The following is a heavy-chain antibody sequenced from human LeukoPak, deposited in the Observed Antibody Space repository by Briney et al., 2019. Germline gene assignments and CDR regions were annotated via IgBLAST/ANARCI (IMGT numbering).Heavy chain of an antibody. V-gene: IGHV4-59*01. J-gene: IGHJ6*02. D-gene: IGHD4-17*01. Sequence: PSETLSLTCTVSGGSISTNYWSWIRQPPGKALEWIGYMYNSGTTNYNPSVKSRVTISVNTSKTQFSLKLSSVTAADTAVYYCARTTGYYAMDVWGQGTTVIVSS. CDR3: ARTTGYYAMDV. CDR2: MYNSGTT. CDR1: GGSISTNY.